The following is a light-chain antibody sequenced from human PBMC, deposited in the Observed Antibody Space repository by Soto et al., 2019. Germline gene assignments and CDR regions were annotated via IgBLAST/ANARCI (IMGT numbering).Light chain of an antibody. CDR2: VVT. J-gene: IGLJ3*02. CDR1: SSDVGGYNY. CDR3: CSYTSSDTHLV. V-gene: IGLV2-14*01. Sequence: QSALTQPASVSGSPGQSITISCTGTSSDVGGYNYVSWYQQHPGKAPKLMIYVVTNRPSGVSSRFSGSKSGNTASLTISGLQAEDEADYYCCSYTSSDTHLVFGGGTKLTVL.